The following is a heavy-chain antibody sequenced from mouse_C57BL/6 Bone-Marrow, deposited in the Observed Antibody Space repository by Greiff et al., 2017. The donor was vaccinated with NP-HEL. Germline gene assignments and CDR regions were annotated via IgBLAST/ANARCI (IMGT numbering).Heavy chain of an antibody. Sequence: QVHVKQSGAELARPGASVKLSCKASGYTFTSYGISWVKQRTGQGLEWIGEIYPRSGNTYYNEKFKGKATLTADKSSSTAYMELRSLTSEDSAVYFCARAGYSNYYFDYWGQGTTLTVSS. D-gene: IGHD2-5*01. CDR2: IYPRSGNT. CDR1: GYTFTSYG. J-gene: IGHJ2*01. CDR3: ARAGYSNYYFDY. V-gene: IGHV1-81*01.